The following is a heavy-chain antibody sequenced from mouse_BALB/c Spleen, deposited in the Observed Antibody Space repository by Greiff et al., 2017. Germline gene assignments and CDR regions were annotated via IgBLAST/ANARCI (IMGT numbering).Heavy chain of an antibody. CDR1: GFTFSSFG. D-gene: IGHD2-1*01. CDR3: ARGGNYTSDAMDY. Sequence: EVQGVESGGGLVQPGGSRKLSCAASGFTFSSFGMHWVRQAPEKGLEWVAYISSGSSTIYYADTVKGRFTISRDNPKNTLFLQMTSLRSEDTAMYYCARGGNYTSDAMDYWGQGTTLTVSS. V-gene: IGHV5-17*02. J-gene: IGHJ2*01. CDR2: ISSGSSTI.